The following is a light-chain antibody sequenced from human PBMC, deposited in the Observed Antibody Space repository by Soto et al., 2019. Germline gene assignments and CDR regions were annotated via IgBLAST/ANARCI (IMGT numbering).Light chain of an antibody. CDR2: EVN. J-gene: IGLJ1*01. V-gene: IGLV2-8*01. CDR1: TSDIGGYDY. Sequence: QSALTQPPSASGSPGQSVAISCTGTTSDIGGYDYVSWYQQHPGKAPTLMIYEVNKRPSGVPDRFSGSKSGNTASLTVSGLQAEDEADYYCSSHGGNSPYVFGTGTKLTVL. CDR3: SSHGGNSPYV.